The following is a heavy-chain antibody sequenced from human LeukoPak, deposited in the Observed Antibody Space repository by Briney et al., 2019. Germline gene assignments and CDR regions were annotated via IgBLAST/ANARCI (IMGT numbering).Heavy chain of an antibody. V-gene: IGHV3-48*01. Sequence: PGGSLRLSCVASGITFSSYSMNWVRQAPGKGLEWVSYISSFSGTINYADSVKGRFTISRDNAKNSLYLQMNSLRAEDTAVYYCARDQGGVGYWSQGTLVTVSS. D-gene: IGHD3-16*01. J-gene: IGHJ4*02. CDR1: GITFSSYS. CDR2: ISSFSGTI. CDR3: ARDQGGVGY.